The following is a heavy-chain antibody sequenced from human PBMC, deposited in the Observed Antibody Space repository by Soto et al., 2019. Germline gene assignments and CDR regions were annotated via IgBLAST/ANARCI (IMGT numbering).Heavy chain of an antibody. V-gene: IGHV4-30-4*01. CDR1: GGSISSGDYY. J-gene: IGHJ4*02. CDR2: IYYSGST. CDR3: ARGGYDSSGYYFDY. Sequence: QVHLQETGPGLVKPSETLSLTCSVSGGSISSGDYYWSWIRQPPGKGLEWIGYIYYSGSTYYNPSLKSRVTISVDTSKNQFSLKLSSVTAADTAVYYCARGGYDSSGYYFDYWGQGTLVTVSS. D-gene: IGHD3-22*01.